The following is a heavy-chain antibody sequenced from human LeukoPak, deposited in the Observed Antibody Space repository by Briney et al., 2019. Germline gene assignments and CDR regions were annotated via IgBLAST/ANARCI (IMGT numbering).Heavy chain of an antibody. D-gene: IGHD2-15*01. CDR2: IKSDGSRT. Sequence: GGSLRLSCAASGFTFSNYWMHWVRQAPGKGLVWVSRIKSDGSRTDYADSVKGRFTISRDNAKNTLYLQMNSLRAEDTAVYYCAKELPFDYWGQGTLVTVSS. V-gene: IGHV3-74*01. CDR1: GFTFSNYW. CDR3: AKELPFDY. J-gene: IGHJ4*02.